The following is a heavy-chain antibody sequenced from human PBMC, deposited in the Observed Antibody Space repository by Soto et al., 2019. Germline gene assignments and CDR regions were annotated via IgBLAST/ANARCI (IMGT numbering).Heavy chain of an antibody. D-gene: IGHD4-17*01. CDR2: ISSSSSTI. J-gene: IGHJ6*02. CDR1: GFTFSSYS. Sequence: EVQLVESGGGLVQPGGSLRLSCAASGFTFSSYSMNWVRQAPGKGLEWVSYISSSSSTIYYADSVKGRFTISRDNAKNSLYLQMNSLRDEDTAVYYCARDKVTTSYYYYGMDVWGQGTTVTVSS. CDR3: ARDKVTTSYYYYGMDV. V-gene: IGHV3-48*02.